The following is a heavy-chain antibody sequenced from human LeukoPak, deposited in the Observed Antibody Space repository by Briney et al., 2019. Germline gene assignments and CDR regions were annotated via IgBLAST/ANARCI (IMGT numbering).Heavy chain of an antibody. Sequence: PSETLSLTCAVYGGSFSGYYWSWIRQPPGKGLEWIGHIYYSGSTNYNPSLKSRVTISVDTSKNQFSLKLSSVTAADTAVYYCARAGLQGNWFDPWGQGTLVTVSS. V-gene: IGHV4-59*01. CDR2: IYYSGST. CDR3: ARAGLQGNWFDP. CDR1: GGSFSGYY. J-gene: IGHJ5*02.